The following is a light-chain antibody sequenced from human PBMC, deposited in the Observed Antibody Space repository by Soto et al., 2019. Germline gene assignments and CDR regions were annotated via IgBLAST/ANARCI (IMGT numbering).Light chain of an antibody. CDR3: MQALRTWT. Sequence: DIVMTQSPLSLPVTPGEPASISCRSNQSLLHSNGHNYLDWFVQKPGQSPHLLIYLGSNRAPGVPDRFSGSGSGTDFTLKISRVEAEDVGVYYCMQALRTWTFGQGTKVEIK. CDR2: LGS. J-gene: IGKJ1*01. V-gene: IGKV2-28*01. CDR1: QSLLHSNGHNY.